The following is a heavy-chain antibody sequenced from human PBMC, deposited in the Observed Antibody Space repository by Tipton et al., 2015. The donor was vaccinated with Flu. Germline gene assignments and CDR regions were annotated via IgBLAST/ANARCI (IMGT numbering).Heavy chain of an antibody. Sequence: TLSLTCAVSGGSLSGYYWSWIRQSPGKGLEWIGEINHSGSTNYNPSLKSRLTISLDMSKNQFSLNLYSVSAADAAVYYCARHTRIAIGGLNWFDPLGQGTLVTVSS. D-gene: IGHD2/OR15-2a*01. J-gene: IGHJ5*02. CDR1: GGSLSGYY. CDR3: ARHTRIAIGGLNWFDP. V-gene: IGHV4-34*01. CDR2: INHSGST.